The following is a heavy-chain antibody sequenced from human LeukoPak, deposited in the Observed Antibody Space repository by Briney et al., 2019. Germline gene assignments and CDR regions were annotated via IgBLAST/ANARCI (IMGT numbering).Heavy chain of an antibody. Sequence: SETLSLTCAVYGGSFSDYCWSWIRQPPGKGLEWIGEINHSGSTNYNPSLKSRVTISVDTSKNQFSLKLSSVTAADTAVYFCARALTTVTTFHYFYYGMDVWGQGTTVTVSS. J-gene: IGHJ6*02. D-gene: IGHD4-11*01. CDR3: ARALTTVTTFHYFYYGMDV. CDR1: GGSFSDYC. V-gene: IGHV4-34*01. CDR2: INHSGST.